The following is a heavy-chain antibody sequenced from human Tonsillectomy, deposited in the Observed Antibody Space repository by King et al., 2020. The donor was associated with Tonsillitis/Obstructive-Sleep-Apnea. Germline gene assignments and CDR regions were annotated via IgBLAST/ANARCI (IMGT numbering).Heavy chain of an antibody. CDR1: GGSISSSNNY. D-gene: IGHD3-22*01. CDR3: ASHPYYYDRMGYYNWFDP. Sequence: QLQESGPGLVKPSETLSLTCTVSGGSISSSNNYWGWIRQPPGKGLEWIGSIYYSGSTYYNPSLKSRVTISVETSKKQISLKLTSVTAADTAVYYCASHPYYYDRMGYYNWFDPWGQETLVTVSS. CDR2: IYYSGST. J-gene: IGHJ5*02. V-gene: IGHV4-39*01.